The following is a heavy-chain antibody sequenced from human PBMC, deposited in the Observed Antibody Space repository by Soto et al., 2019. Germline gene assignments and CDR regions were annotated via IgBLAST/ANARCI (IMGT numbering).Heavy chain of an antibody. V-gene: IGHV1-18*01. CDR1: DSVFVTSV. Sequence: QALLEQSGPEVKKPGDSVRISCWLYDSVFVTSVITWLRQAPGQGLEWMGWISANDGGTLSAMKFTDRLVMSTDPVRKLAYLQLWYVPSDDSAVFFGARGGGLHLSPFETWGNGTPVTVSS. CDR2: ISANDGGT. J-gene: IGHJ4*01. D-gene: IGHD5-12*01. CDR3: ARGGGLHLSPFET.